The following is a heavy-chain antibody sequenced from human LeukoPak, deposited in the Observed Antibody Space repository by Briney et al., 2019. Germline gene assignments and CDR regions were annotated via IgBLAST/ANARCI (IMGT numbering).Heavy chain of an antibody. J-gene: IGHJ6*02. CDR2: IYYSGGT. CDR3: ARHNYGSGSYYHYYYYGMDV. D-gene: IGHD3-10*01. Sequence: PSETLSLTCTVSGGSISSSSYYWGWIRQPPGKGLEWIGSIYYSGGTYYNPSLKSRVTISVDTSKNQFSLKLSSVTAADTAVYYCARHNYGSGSYYHYYYYGMDVWGQGTTVTVSS. V-gene: IGHV4-39*01. CDR1: GGSISSSSYY.